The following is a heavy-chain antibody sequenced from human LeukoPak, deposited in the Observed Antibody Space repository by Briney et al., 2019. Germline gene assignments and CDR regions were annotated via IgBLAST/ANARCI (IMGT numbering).Heavy chain of an antibody. CDR2: MNPNSGNT. V-gene: IGHV1-8*03. D-gene: IGHD3-10*01. CDR1: GYTFTSYD. J-gene: IGHJ5*02. CDR3: ARGLYGSGRHRNWFDP. Sequence: ASVKVSCKASGYTFTSYDINWVRQATGPGLEWMGWMNPNSGNTGYAQKFQGRVTITRNTSISTAYMELSSLRSEDTAVYYCARGLYGSGRHRNWFDPWGQGTLVTVSS.